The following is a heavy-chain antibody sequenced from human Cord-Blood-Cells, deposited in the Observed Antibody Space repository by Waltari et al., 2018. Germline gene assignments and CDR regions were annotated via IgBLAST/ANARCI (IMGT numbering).Heavy chain of an antibody. V-gene: IGHV4-39*01. Sequence: QLQLQESGPGLVKPSENLSVTCAVAGGSISSSSYYWGWLRPPTGKGLEWIGSIYYSGSTYYNPSLKRRVTISVDTSKNQFSLKLSSVTAADTAVYYCARGIAAAGTPGTNAFDIWGQGTMVTVSS. CDR3: ARGIAAAGTPGTNAFDI. CDR1: GGSISSSSYY. J-gene: IGHJ3*02. D-gene: IGHD6-13*01. CDR2: IYYSGST.